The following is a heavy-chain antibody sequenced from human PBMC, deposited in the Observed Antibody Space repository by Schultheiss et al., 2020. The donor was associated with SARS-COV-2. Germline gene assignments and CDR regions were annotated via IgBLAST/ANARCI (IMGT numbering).Heavy chain of an antibody. Sequence: SETLSLTCTVSGGSISSSSYYWGWIRQPPGKGLEWIGYIYYSGSTYYNPSLKSRVTISVDTSKNQFSLKLSSVTAADTAVYYCARVYGSGRPQYDAFDIWGQGTMVTVSS. CDR3: ARVYGSGRPQYDAFDI. CDR1: GGSISSSSYY. CDR2: IYYSGST. J-gene: IGHJ3*02. V-gene: IGHV4-39*07. D-gene: IGHD3-10*01.